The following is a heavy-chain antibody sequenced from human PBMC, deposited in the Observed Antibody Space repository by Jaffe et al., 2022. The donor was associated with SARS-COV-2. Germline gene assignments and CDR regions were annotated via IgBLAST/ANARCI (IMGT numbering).Heavy chain of an antibody. CDR2: IYYSGST. Sequence: QVQLQESGPGLVKPSQTLSLTCTVSGGSISSGGYYWSWIRQHPGKGLEWIGYIYYSGSTYYNPSLKSRVTISVDTSKNQFSLKLSSVTAADTAVYYCARDQTRGCGSGRGGRCYYYGMDVWGQGTTVTVSS. D-gene: IGHD3-10*01. V-gene: IGHV4-31*03. CDR1: GGSISSGGYY. CDR3: ARDQTRGCGSGRGGRCYYYGMDV. J-gene: IGHJ6*02.